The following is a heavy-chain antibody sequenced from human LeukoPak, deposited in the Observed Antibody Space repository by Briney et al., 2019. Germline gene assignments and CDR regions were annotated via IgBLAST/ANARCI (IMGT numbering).Heavy chain of an antibody. CDR1: GGSISSSSDY. CDR2: IYYSGST. V-gene: IGHV4-39*07. D-gene: IGHD3-22*01. CDR3: ARVADYYDSSGYYDY. Sequence: PSETLSLTCTVSGGSISSSSDYWGWIRQPPGKGLEWIGSIYYSGSTYYNPSLKSRVTISVDTSKNQFSLKLSSVTAADTAVYYCARVADYYDSSGYYDYWGQGTLVTVSS. J-gene: IGHJ4*02.